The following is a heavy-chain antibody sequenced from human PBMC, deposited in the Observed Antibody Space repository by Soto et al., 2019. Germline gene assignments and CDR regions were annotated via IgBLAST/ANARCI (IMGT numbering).Heavy chain of an antibody. V-gene: IGHV3-21*01. CDR2: IGISIGYI. CDR3: GRNVLAVTEDAVDV. Sequence: EEQLVESGGGLVKPGGSLRLSCVASGFSLSSYTMSWVRQAPGKGLEWVSSIGISIGYIYYAESVTGRFTISRDNAQNSLFLEMNSLRAEDTDLYFCGRNVLAVTEDAVDVWGQGTMVNVSS. D-gene: IGHD4-4*01. CDR1: GFSLSSYT. J-gene: IGHJ3*01.